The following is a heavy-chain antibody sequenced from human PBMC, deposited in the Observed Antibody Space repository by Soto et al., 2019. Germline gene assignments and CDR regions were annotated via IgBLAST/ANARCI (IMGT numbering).Heavy chain of an antibody. CDR1: GGTFSSYT. CDR2: ITPILGIA. D-gene: IGHD3-9*01. CDR3: ARESDILNWFDP. Sequence: SLKVSCKASGGTFSSYTISWVRQAPGQGLEWMGRITPILGIANYAQKFQGRVTITADKSTSTAYMELSSLGSEDPAVYYCARESDILNWFDPWGQGTLVTVSS. J-gene: IGHJ5*02. V-gene: IGHV1-69*04.